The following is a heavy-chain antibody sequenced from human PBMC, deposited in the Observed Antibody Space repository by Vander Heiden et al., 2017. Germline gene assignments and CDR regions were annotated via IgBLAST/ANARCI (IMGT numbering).Heavy chain of an antibody. D-gene: IGHD4-17*01. CDR3: ARDLDYGDYYYYYGMDV. Sequence: QVQLVESGGGVVQPGRSLRLSCAASGFPFSSYAMHWVSQASGKGLEWVAVISYDGSNKYYADSGKGRFTISRDNSKNTLYLQMNSLRAEDTAVYYCARDLDYGDYYYYYGMDVWGQGTTVTVYS. CDR2: ISYDGSNK. V-gene: IGHV3-30*01. CDR1: GFPFSSYA. J-gene: IGHJ6*02.